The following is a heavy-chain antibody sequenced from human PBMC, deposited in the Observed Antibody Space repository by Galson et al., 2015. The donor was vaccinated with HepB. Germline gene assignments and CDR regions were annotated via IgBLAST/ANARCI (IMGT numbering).Heavy chain of an antibody. V-gene: IGHV3-30-3*01. CDR1: GFTFSSYA. D-gene: IGHD3-10*01. CDR2: ISYDGSNK. J-gene: IGHJ4*02. Sequence: SLRLSCAASGFTFSSYAMHWVRQAPGKGLEWVAVISYDGSNKYYADSVKGRFTISRDNSKNTLYLQMNSLRAEDTAVYYCARSGPHQRWFGELLPYYFDYWGQGTLVTVSS. CDR3: ARSGPHQRWFGELLPYYFDY.